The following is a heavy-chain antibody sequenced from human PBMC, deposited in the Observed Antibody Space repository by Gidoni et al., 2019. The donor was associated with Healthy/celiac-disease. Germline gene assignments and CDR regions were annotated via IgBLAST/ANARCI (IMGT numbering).Heavy chain of an antibody. D-gene: IGHD1-1*01. CDR1: GFTFSSYA. CDR3: VKGLGDWMTRGWGDV. CDR2: ISSNGGST. J-gene: IGHJ6*02. V-gene: IGHV3-64D*06. Sequence: EVQLVESGGGLVQPGGSLRLSCSASGFTFSSYAMHWVRQAPGKGLEYVSAISSNGGSTYYADSVKGRFTISRDNSKNTLYLQMSSLRAEDTAVYYCVKGLGDWMTRGWGDVWGQGTTVTVSS.